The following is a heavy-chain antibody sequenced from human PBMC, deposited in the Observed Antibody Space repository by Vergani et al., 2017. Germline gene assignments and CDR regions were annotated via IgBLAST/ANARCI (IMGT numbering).Heavy chain of an antibody. V-gene: IGHV3-74*03. CDR1: GFSFNTYW. CDR2: IDEYGNRA. D-gene: IGHD1-1*01. Sequence: EVQLVESGGGSVQSGGSLRLSCVASGFSFNTYWMHWVRQVPGKGLMWVARIDEYGNRATYGDFETGRFTISRDNAKNTVFLQMNNLRDIDAGVYYCVQTAYGTGIACNTRFDSWGQGALVTVSS. J-gene: IGHJ5*01. CDR3: VQTAYGTGIACNTRFDS.